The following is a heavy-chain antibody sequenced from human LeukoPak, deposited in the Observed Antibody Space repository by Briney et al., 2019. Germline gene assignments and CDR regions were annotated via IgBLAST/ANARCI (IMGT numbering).Heavy chain of an antibody. Sequence: ASVKVSCKASGGTFSSYAISWVRQAPGQGLEWMGGIIPIFGTANYAQKFQGRVTITADESTSTAYMELSSLRSEDTAVYYCARIRYYGDYLFDYWGQGTLVTVSS. CDR3: ARIRYYGDYLFDY. CDR1: GGTFSSYA. V-gene: IGHV1-69*13. D-gene: IGHD4-17*01. CDR2: IIPIFGTA. J-gene: IGHJ4*02.